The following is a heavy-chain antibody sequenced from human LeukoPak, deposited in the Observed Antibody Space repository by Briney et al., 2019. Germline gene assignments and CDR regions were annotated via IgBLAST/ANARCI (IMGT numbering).Heavy chain of an antibody. J-gene: IGHJ4*02. Sequence: ASVKVSCKASGYTFTGYYIHWVRQAPGQGLEWMEWINPNSGVTHYPQKFQGRVTMTRDTSIRTAYMEVSSLRSDDTAVYYCARGQQWLEAFDYWGLGTLVTVSS. CDR1: GYTFTGYY. V-gene: IGHV1-2*02. CDR2: INPNSGVT. CDR3: ARGQQWLEAFDY. D-gene: IGHD6-19*01.